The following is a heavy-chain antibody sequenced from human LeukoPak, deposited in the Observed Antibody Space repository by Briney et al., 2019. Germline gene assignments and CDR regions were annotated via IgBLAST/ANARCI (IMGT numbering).Heavy chain of an antibody. CDR3: ASGYKTASVFDH. Sequence: GASVNVSCKASGYTFTTYYMHWVRQAPGQGLVWMGLINPSGGGTRYAQKFQGRVTMTRDTSTSTVYMELSSLRSEDTAVYYCASGYKTASVFDHWGQGTLVTVSS. D-gene: IGHD5-24*01. V-gene: IGHV1-46*01. J-gene: IGHJ4*02. CDR1: GYTFTTYY. CDR2: INPSGGGT.